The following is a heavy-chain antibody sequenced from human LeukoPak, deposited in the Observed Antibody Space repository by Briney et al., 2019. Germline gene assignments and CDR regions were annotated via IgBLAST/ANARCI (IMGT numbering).Heavy chain of an antibody. D-gene: IGHD3-10*01. CDR1: GFTFSSYS. V-gene: IGHV3-48*01. Sequence: PGGSLRLSCAASGFTFSSYSMNWVRQAPGKGLEWVSYISSSSSTIYHADSVKGRFTISRDNAKNSLYLQMNSLRAEDTAVYYCARNVTMVRANWFDPWGQGTLVTVSS. CDR2: ISSSSSTI. CDR3: ARNVTMVRANWFDP. J-gene: IGHJ5*02.